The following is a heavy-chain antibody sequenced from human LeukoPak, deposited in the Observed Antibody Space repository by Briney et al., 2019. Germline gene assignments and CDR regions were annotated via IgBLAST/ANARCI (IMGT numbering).Heavy chain of an antibody. CDR1: GGPISSYY. V-gene: IGHV4-4*07. CDR3: ARANYDILTGYPLPIFDY. CDR2: IYTSGST. Sequence: SETLSLTCTVSGGPISSYYWSWIRQPAGKGLEWIGRIYTSGSTNYNPSLKSRVTMSVDTSKNQFSLKLSSVTAADTAVYYCARANYDILTGYPLPIFDYWGQGTLVTVSS. J-gene: IGHJ4*02. D-gene: IGHD3-9*01.